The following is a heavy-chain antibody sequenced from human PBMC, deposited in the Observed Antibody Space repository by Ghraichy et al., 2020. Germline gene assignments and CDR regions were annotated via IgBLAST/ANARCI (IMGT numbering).Heavy chain of an antibody. Sequence: SQTLSLTCTVSGGSISSGGYYWSWIRQHPGKGLEWIGYIYYSGSTYYNPSLKSRVTISVDTSKNQFSLKLSSVTAADTAVYYCARGDILTGYWGWNAFDIWGQGTMVTVSS. CDR1: GGSISSGGYY. J-gene: IGHJ3*02. CDR2: IYYSGST. D-gene: IGHD3-9*01. V-gene: IGHV4-31*03. CDR3: ARGDILTGYWGWNAFDI.